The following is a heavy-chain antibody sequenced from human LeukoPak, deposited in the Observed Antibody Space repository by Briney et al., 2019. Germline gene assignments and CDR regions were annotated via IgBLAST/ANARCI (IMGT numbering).Heavy chain of an antibody. CDR3: AVGYCSSTSCLILNWFDP. Sequence: SESLSLTCTVSGGSISSYYWSWIRQPPGKGLEWIGYIYHSGSTYYNPSLKSRVTISVDRSKNQFSLKLSSVTAADTAVYYCAVGYCSSTSCLILNWFDPWGQGTLVTVSS. CDR2: IYHSGST. V-gene: IGHV4-59*04. CDR1: GGSISSYY. D-gene: IGHD2-2*01. J-gene: IGHJ5*02.